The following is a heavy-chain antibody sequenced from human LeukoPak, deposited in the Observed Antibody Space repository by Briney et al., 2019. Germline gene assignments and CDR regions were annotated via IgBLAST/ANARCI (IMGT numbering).Heavy chain of an antibody. CDR2: MYTSGST. CDR1: GGSISSGDYY. J-gene: IGHJ4*02. Sequence: SETLSLTCTVSGGSISSGDYYWSWIRQSAGKGPEWIGRMYTSGSTNYNPSLKSRVTISVDTSKNQFSLKLSSVTAADTAVYYCARDRGLYGGFDYWGQGTLVTVSS. CDR3: ARDRGLYGGFDY. D-gene: IGHD3-10*01. V-gene: IGHV4-61*02.